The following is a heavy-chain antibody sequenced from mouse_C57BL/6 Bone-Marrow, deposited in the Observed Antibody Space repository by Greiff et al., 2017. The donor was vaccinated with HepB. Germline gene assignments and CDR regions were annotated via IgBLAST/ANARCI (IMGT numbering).Heavy chain of an antibody. V-gene: IGHV1-64*01. J-gene: IGHJ1*03. Sequence: QVQLQQPGAELVMPGASVKLSCKASGYTFTSYWMHWVKQRPGQGLEWIGMIHPNSGSTNYNEKFKSKAKLTVDKASSTAYMQLSSLTSEDSAVYYCASLMLYWYFDVGGTGTTVTVSS. CDR1: GYTFTSYW. CDR2: IHPNSGST. CDR3: ASLMLYWYFDV.